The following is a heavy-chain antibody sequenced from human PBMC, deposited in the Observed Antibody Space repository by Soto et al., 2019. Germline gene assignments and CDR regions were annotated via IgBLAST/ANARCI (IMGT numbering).Heavy chain of an antibody. D-gene: IGHD1-26*01. CDR1: GFTFSSYG. Sequence: GGSLRLSCAASGFTFSSYGMHWVRQAPGKGLEWVAVISYDGSNKYYADSVKGRFTISRDNSKNTLYLQMNSLRAEDTAVYYCAKDWDSGYFDYWGQGTLVTVSS. CDR3: AKDWDSGYFDY. J-gene: IGHJ4*02. V-gene: IGHV3-30*18. CDR2: ISYDGSNK.